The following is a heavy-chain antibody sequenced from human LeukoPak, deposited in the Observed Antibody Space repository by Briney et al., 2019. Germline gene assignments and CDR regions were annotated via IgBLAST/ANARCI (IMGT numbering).Heavy chain of an antibody. V-gene: IGHV4-39*07. CDR2: IYYSGNT. D-gene: IGHD5-24*01. Sequence: SETLSLTCTVSGGSISSSHYYWGWIRQPPGKGLEWIGSIYYSGNTYYNPSLRSRVTISVDTSKNQFSLKLSSVTAADTAVYYCARRDGYNPFFDYWGQGTLVTVSS. CDR3: ARRDGYNPFFDY. J-gene: IGHJ4*02. CDR1: GGSISSSHYY.